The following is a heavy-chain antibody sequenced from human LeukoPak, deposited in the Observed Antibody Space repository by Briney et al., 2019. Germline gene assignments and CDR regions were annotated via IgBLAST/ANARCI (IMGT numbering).Heavy chain of an antibody. CDR2: ISGGGGST. D-gene: IGHD1-26*01. V-gene: IGHV3-23*01. J-gene: IGHJ4*02. CDR3: AKGGKWDVTPFDY. CDR1: GFTFTSYS. Sequence: GGSLRLSCAASGFTFTSYSMNWVRQAPGKGLEWVSTISGGGGSTYFADSVKGRFTISRDNSKNTLYLQVNSLRAEDTAVYYCAKGGKWDVTPFDYWGQGTLVTVSS.